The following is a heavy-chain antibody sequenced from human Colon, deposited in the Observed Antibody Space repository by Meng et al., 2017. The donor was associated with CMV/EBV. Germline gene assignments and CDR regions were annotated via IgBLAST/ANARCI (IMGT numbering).Heavy chain of an antibody. Sequence: QAVQSGAEVKKPGASVKVSCKASEYTFTGYYMHWVRQAPGQGLEWMGWINPNSGGTNYTQKFQGRVTMTRDTSITTAYMELSRLRSDDTAVYYCARDWYPGDRRGSFDYWGQGTLVTVSS. CDR2: INPNSGGT. CDR3: ARDWYPGDRRGSFDY. D-gene: IGHD3-22*01. CDR1: EYTFTGYY. J-gene: IGHJ4*02. V-gene: IGHV1-2*02.